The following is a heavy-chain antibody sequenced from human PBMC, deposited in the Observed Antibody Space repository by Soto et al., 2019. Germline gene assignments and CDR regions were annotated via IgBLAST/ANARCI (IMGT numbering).Heavy chain of an antibody. D-gene: IGHD6-6*01. CDR1: GGSFSGYY. J-gene: IGHJ4*02. CDR2: INHSGST. Sequence: SETLSLTCAVYGGSFSGYYWSWIRQPPGKGLEWIREINHSGSTNYNPSLKSRVTISVDTSKNQFSLKLSSVTAADTAVYYCARAKAYSSSQLVPTSGIDYWGQGTLVTVSS. CDR3: ARAKAYSSSQLVPTSGIDY. V-gene: IGHV4-34*01.